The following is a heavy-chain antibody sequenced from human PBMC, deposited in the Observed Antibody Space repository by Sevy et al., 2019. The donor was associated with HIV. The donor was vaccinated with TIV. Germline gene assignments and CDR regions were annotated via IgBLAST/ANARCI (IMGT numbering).Heavy chain of an antibody. J-gene: IGHJ4*02. Sequence: SETLSLTCTVSGGSITSLYLNWIRHPPGKGLEWIANIYYNGHINYNPSLKSRVTLSLDTSKNQFSLRLSSVTAADTAMYYCAGENAWGRGYSWGQGTLVTVSS. CDR1: GGSITSLY. CDR2: IYYNGHI. D-gene: IGHD1-26*01. V-gene: IGHV4-59*08. CDR3: AGENAWGRGYS.